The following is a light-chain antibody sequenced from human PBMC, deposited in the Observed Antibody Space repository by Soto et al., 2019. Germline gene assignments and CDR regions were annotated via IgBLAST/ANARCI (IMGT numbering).Light chain of an antibody. Sequence: EIVFTQSPGTLSLSPGERATLSCRASQSVRSSNLAWYQQMPGQAPRLLIYGASNRATGIPDRFSGSGSGTDFTLTISRXEPEDFAVYYCQQYSSSPLTFGGGTKVDIK. J-gene: IGKJ4*01. CDR2: GAS. CDR1: QSVRSSN. V-gene: IGKV3-20*01. CDR3: QQYSSSPLT.